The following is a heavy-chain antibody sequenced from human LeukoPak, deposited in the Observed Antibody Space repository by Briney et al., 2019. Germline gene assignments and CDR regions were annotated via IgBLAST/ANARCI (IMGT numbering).Heavy chain of an antibody. CDR3: ATDGASFDY. CDR1: GFSLSDYW. CDR2: INRDGNDK. J-gene: IGHJ4*02. V-gene: IGHV3-7*01. D-gene: IGHD4/OR15-4a*01. Sequence: GGSLRLSCVASGFSLSDYWMSWVRQSPGKGLEWVANINRDGNDKYYADSVEGRFTISRDNAKNSVFLQMNSLRAEDTATYYCATDGASFDYWGQGILATVSS.